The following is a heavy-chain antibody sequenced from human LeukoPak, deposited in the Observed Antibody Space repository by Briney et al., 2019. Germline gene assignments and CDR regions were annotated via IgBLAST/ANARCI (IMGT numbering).Heavy chain of an antibody. J-gene: IGHJ6*02. D-gene: IGHD6-13*01. CDR1: GFTFSSYA. V-gene: IGHV3-23*01. CDR2: ISGSGGST. Sequence: GGSLRLSCAASGFTFSSYAMSWVRQAPGKGLEWVSAISGSGGSTYYADSVKGRFTISRDNSKNTLYLQMNSLRAEDTAVYYCARSSSWPYGMDVWGQGTTVTVSS. CDR3: ARSSSWPYGMDV.